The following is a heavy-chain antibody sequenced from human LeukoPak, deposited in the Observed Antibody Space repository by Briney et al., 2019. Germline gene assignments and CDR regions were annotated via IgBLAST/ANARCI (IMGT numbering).Heavy chain of an antibody. Sequence: PGGSLRLSCAASGFTFSIYRMNWVRQAPGKGLEWISYIHLSGTPIHYADSVKGRFSISRDDVQNSLFLQMDNLRAEDTAVYYCARDRGYSRTNSGGYPVFDLWGQGTLVTVSS. V-gene: IGHV3-48*04. D-gene: IGHD2-15*01. J-gene: IGHJ4*02. CDR3: ARDRGYSRTNSGGYPVFDL. CDR1: GFTFSIYR. CDR2: IHLSGTPI.